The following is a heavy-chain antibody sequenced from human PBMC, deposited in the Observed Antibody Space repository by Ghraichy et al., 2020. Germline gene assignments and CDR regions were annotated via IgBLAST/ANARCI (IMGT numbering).Heavy chain of an antibody. D-gene: IGHD4-17*01. J-gene: IGHJ4*02. V-gene: IGHV6-1*01. CDR2: TYYRSRWYN. Sequence: SQTRSLTCAISGDSVSSNIATWNWIRQSPSRGLEWLGRTYYRSRWYNDYAVSVKGRITINPDTSKNQFSLQLKSVTPEDTAVYFCARDPVTRSDYFDYWGQGTLVTVSS. CDR3: ARDPVTRSDYFDY. CDR1: GDSVSSNIAT.